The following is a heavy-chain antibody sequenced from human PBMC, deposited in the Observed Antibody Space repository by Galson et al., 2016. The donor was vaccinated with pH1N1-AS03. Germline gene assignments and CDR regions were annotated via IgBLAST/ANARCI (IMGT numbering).Heavy chain of an antibody. V-gene: IGHV4-4*07. J-gene: IGHJ3*02. D-gene: IGHD3-9*01. CDR2: IHISGST. CDR1: RGSFGGAY. CDR3: AGFFFESLTEVTSLTGTELGAFDI. Sequence: LSLTCTVSRGSFGGAYWSWVRQPAGKGLEWIGRIHISGSTDYNPSLKSRVTISADTSKDPFSLKLSSVTAADTAVYFCAGFFFESLTEVTSLTGTELGAFDIWGQGTPVTVSS.